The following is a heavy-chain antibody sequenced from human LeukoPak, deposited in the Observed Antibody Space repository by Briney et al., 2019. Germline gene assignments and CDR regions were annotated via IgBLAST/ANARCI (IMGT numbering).Heavy chain of an antibody. CDR3: AKSSIYGSGSYYIRFYYGMDV. V-gene: IGHV3-30*18. J-gene: IGHJ6*02. Sequence: PGGSLRLSCAASGFTFSSYGMHWVRQAPGKGLEWVAVISYDGSNKYYADSMKGRFTISRDNSKNTLYLQMNSLRAEDTAVYYCAKSSIYGSGSYYIRFYYGMDVWGQGTTVTVSS. CDR2: ISYDGSNK. D-gene: IGHD3-10*01. CDR1: GFTFSSYG.